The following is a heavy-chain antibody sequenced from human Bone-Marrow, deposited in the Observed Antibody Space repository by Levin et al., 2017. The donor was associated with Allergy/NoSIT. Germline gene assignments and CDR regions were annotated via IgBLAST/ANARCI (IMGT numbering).Heavy chain of an antibody. CDR1: GGSISSSSYY. J-gene: IGHJ4*02. CDR3: ARRVYCSSTSCYVSFDY. D-gene: IGHD2-2*01. CDR2: IYYSGST. V-gene: IGHV4-39*01. Sequence: SQTLSLTCTVSGGSISSSSYYWGWIRQPPGKGLEWIGSIYYSGSTYYNPSLKSRITISVDTSKNQFSLKLSSVTAADTAVYYCARRVYCSSTSCYVSFDYWGQGTLVTVSS.